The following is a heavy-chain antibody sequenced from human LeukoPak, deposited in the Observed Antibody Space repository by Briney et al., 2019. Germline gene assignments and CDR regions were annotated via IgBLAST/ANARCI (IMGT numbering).Heavy chain of an antibody. D-gene: IGHD1-26*01. CDR1: GGSISSYY. CDR2: IYYSGST. Sequence: SETLSLTCTVSGGSISSYYWSWIRQPPGKGLEWIGYIYYSGSTNYNPSLKSRVTISVDTSKNQFSLKLSSVTAADTAVYYCARVPRSGSCSGYYYYYMDVWGKGTTVTVSS. V-gene: IGHV4-59*01. J-gene: IGHJ6*03. CDR3: ARVPRSGSCSGYYYYYMDV.